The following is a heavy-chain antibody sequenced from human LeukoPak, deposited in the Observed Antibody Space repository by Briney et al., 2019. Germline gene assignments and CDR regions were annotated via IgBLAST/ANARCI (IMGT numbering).Heavy chain of an antibody. D-gene: IGHD3-9*01. CDR1: GFTFSTYS. CDR3: VRTDILTGYQSTSSSYFDY. CDR2: ISSSSYI. J-gene: IGHJ4*02. V-gene: IGHV3-21*01. Sequence: GGSLRLSCAASGFTFSTYSMHWVRQAPGKRLEWVSSISSSSYIYYADSVKGRFTISRDNAKNSLYLQMNSLRAEDTAVYYCVRTDILTGYQSTSSSYFDYWGQGTLVTVSS.